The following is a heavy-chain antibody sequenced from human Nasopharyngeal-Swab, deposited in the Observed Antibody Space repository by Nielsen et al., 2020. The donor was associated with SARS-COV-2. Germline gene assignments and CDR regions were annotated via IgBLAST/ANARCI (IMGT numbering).Heavy chain of an antibody. V-gene: IGHV3-7*01. CDR1: GFTFSSYR. J-gene: IGHJ4*02. D-gene: IGHD2-2*01. CDR2: IKEDGSEK. CDR3: ATRSASWTRGDY. Sequence: GESLKISCGASGFTFSSYRMNWVRQAPGKGLEWVANIKEDGSEKYYVDSLKGRFTISRDNARNSLYLQMNSLSAEDTAVYYCATRSASWTRGDYWGQGTLVTVSS.